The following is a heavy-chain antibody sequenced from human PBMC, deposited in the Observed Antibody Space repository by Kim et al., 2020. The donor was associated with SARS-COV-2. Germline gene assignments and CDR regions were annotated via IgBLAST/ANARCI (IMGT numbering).Heavy chain of an antibody. Sequence: GGSLRLSCAASGFTFSDHYMDWVRQAPGKGLEWVGRTRNKANSYTTEYAASVKDRFTISRDDSKNSLYLQMNSLKTEDTAVYYCARDRCSGGSCYSGAFDIWGQGTMVTVSS. CDR1: GFTFSDHY. CDR3: ARDRCSGGSCYSGAFDI. D-gene: IGHD2-15*01. V-gene: IGHV3-72*01. J-gene: IGHJ3*02. CDR2: TRNKANSYTT.